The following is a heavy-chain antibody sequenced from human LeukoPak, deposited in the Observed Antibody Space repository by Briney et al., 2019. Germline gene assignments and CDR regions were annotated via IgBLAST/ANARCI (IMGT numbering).Heavy chain of an antibody. Sequence: PGGSLRLSCAASGFTFSSYAMSWVRQAPGKGLEWIGSVYYSGSTYYNSALKSRVSISVDTSRNQFSLKLYSVTAADTSVYFCARIAAPGLAWGQGTLVTVSS. J-gene: IGHJ5*02. CDR2: VYYSGST. V-gene: IGHV4-39*01. CDR1: GFTFSSYA. D-gene: IGHD6-25*01. CDR3: ARIAAPGLA.